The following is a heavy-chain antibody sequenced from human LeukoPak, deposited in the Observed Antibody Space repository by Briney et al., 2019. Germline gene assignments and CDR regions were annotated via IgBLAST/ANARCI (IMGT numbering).Heavy chain of an antibody. CDR2: IYYSGST. CDR1: GGSISSYY. Sequence: SETLSLTCTVSGGSISSYYWSWVRQPPGKGLEWIGYIYYSGSTNYNPSLKSRVTISVDTSKNQFSLKLSSVTAADTAVYYCAREERGSYLIDYWGQGTLVTVSS. J-gene: IGHJ4*02. D-gene: IGHD1-26*01. V-gene: IGHV4-59*12. CDR3: AREERGSYLIDY.